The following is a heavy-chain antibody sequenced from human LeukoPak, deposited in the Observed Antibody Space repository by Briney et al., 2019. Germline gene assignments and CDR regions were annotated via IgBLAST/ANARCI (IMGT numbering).Heavy chain of an antibody. D-gene: IGHD6-13*01. Sequence: PSETLSLTCTVSGDSIRSYYWSWIRQPPGKGLEWIGYISYSGSTNYNPSLKSRVTISRETSKHQFSLKLSSVSAEETAVYYCARGRVSSSTWYSTYYYYFYMDVWGKGTTVTVSS. CDR3: ARGRVSSSTWYSTYYYYFYMDV. CDR2: ISYSGST. V-gene: IGHV4-59*01. CDR1: GDSIRSYY. J-gene: IGHJ6*03.